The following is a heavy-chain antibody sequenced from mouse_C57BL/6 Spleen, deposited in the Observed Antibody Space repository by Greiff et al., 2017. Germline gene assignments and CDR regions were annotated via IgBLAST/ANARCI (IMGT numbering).Heavy chain of an antibody. CDR3: ARMAFDYSNYPDC. J-gene: IGHJ2*01. CDR1: GYTFTSYW. V-gene: IGHV1-52*01. D-gene: IGHD2-5*01. CDR2: IDPSDSET. Sequence: QVQLQQPGAELVRPGSSVKLSCKASGYTFTSYWMHWVKQRPIQGLEWIGNIDPSDSETHYNQKFKDKATLTVDKSTSTAYMQLSSLTSEDSAVYYCARMAFDYSNYPDCWGQGTTLTVSS.